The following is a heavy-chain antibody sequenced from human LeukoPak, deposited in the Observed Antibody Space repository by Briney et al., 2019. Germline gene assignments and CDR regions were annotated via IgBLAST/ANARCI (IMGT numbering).Heavy chain of an antibody. CDR3: ARLPGSGWYFTQYNWFDP. D-gene: IGHD6-19*01. J-gene: IGHJ5*02. CDR2: IYSSGST. V-gene: IGHV4-59*08. Sequence: PSETLSLTCTVYGGSISSYYWTWIRQPPGKGLEWIGDIYSSGSTNYNPSLKSRVAMSIDTSKNQFSLKLSSVTGADTAVYYCARLPGSGWYFTQYNWFDPWGQGTLVTVSS. CDR1: GGSISSYY.